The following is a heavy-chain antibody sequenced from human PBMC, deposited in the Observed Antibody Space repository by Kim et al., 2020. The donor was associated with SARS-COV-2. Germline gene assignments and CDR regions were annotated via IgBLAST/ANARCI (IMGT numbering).Heavy chain of an antibody. CDR2: IIPIFGTA. CDR3: SLDCGGYCYPNWFDP. CDR1: GGTFSSYA. D-gene: IGHD2-21*02. V-gene: IGHV1-69*13. Sequence: SVKVSCKASGGTFSSYAISWVRQAPGQGLEWMGGIIPIFGTANYAQKFQGRVTITADESTSTAYMELSSLRSEDTAVYYCSLDCGGYCYPNWFDPWGQGTLVTVSS. J-gene: IGHJ5*02.